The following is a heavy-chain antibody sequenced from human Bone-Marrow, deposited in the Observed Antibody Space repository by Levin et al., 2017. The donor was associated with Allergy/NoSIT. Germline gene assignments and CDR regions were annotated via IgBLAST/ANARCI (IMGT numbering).Heavy chain of an antibody. D-gene: IGHD2-15*01. CDR1: GFTFSDYY. Sequence: RGESLKISCAASGFTFSDYYMSWIRQAPGKGLEWVSYISSSGSTIYYADSVKGRFTISRDNAKNSLYLQMNSLRAEDTAVYYCARYCSGGSCYKWFDPWGQGTLVTVSS. CDR2: ISSSGSTI. CDR3: ARYCSGGSCYKWFDP. J-gene: IGHJ5*02. V-gene: IGHV3-11*01.